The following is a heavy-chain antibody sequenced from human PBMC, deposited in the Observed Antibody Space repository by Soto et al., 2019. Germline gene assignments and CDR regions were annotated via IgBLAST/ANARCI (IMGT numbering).Heavy chain of an antibody. D-gene: IGHD3-10*01. CDR2: IYWDDDK. CDR1: GFSLSTSGVG. V-gene: IGHV2-5*02. CDR3: AHTDGSGRRIMSNWFDP. J-gene: IGHJ5*02. Sequence: QITLKESGPTLVKPTQTLTLTCTFSGFSLSTSGVGVGWIRQPPGKALEWLALIYWDDDKRYSPSLKSRLTITKDTSTNQVVLTMTNMDPVDTATYYCAHTDGSGRRIMSNWFDPWGQGTLVTVSS.